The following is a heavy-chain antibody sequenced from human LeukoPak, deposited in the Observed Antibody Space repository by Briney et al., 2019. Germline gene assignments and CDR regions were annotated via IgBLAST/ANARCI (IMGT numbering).Heavy chain of an antibody. Sequence: GGSLRLSCSASGFTFSYYAIHCVRQAPGKGLEWVALISSDGSNKYYADSVKGRITISRENTKNTVYLQMNSLRAEDTAVYYCARELFGSGSCPDGWGQGTLVTVSS. D-gene: IGHD3-10*01. CDR3: ARELFGSGSCPDG. J-gene: IGHJ4*02. CDR1: GFTFSYYA. CDR2: ISSDGSNK. V-gene: IGHV3-33*01.